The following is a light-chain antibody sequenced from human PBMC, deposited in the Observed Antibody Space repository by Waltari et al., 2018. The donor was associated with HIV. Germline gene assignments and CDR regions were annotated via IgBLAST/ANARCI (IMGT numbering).Light chain of an antibody. V-gene: IGLV8-61*01. CDR3: VLYMGSGIWV. J-gene: IGLJ3*02. CDR1: SGSVSTSYY. CDR2: DTN. Sequence: QTVVTQEPSFSVSPGGTVTLTCGLSSGSVSTSYYPSWYQQTPGRAPPTLIYDTNTRSSGAPDRFSGSILWNKAALTITGAQADDECDYYCVLYMGSGIWVFGGGTKLTVL.